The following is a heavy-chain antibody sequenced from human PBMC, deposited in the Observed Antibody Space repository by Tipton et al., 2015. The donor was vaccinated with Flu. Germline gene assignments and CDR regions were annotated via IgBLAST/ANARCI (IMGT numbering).Heavy chain of an antibody. CDR2: IYSSGTP. D-gene: IGHD1-26*01. Sequence: TLSLTCSVSGGFIGNSNYYWGWIRQPPGKGLEWIGTIYSSGTPYYNPSLRSRVTISVDTSKNQFSLKLNSVTAADTAVYYCARNRAYYGDWGQGVLVTVSS. CDR1: GGFIGNSNYY. J-gene: IGHJ4*02. V-gene: IGHV4-39*07. CDR3: ARNRAYYGD.